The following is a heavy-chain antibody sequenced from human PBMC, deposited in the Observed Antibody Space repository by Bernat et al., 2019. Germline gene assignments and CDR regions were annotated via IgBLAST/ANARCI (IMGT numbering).Heavy chain of an antibody. J-gene: IGHJ5*02. V-gene: IGHV5-51*01. CDR1: GYSFTSYR. Sequence: EVQLVQSGAEVKKPGESLKISCTGSGYSFTSYRIGWVRQMPGKGLEWTGIIYPGDSGTRYSPSFHGQVTISADKSISTAYLQWSSLKASDTAMYYCASGGYSSSWDGWFDPWGQGTLVTVSS. CDR3: ASGGYSSSWDGWFDP. CDR2: IYPGDSGT. D-gene: IGHD6-13*01.